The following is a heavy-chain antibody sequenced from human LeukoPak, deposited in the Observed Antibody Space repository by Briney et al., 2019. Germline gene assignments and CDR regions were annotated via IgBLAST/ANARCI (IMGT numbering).Heavy chain of an antibody. CDR1: GGTFSSYA. Sequence: ASVKVSCKASGGTFSSYAISWVRQAPGQGLEWMGGIIPIFGTANYAQKFQGRVTITTDESTSTAYMELSSLRSEDTAVYYCASPGEGYCSGGSCSSRPGHAFDIWGQGTMVTVSS. J-gene: IGHJ3*02. CDR2: IIPIFGTA. CDR3: ASPGEGYCSGGSCSSRPGHAFDI. V-gene: IGHV1-69*05. D-gene: IGHD2-15*01.